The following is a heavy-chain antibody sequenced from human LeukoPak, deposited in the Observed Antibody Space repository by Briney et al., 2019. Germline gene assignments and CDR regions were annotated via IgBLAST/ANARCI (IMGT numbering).Heavy chain of an antibody. CDR1: GYSFTSYW. CDR3: ARCITTLQDAFDI. D-gene: IGHD3-10*01. V-gene: IGHV5-51*04. CDR2: IYPGDSDT. Sequence: GESLKISCKGSGYSFTSYWIGWVRQMPGKGLEWMGIIYPGDSDTRYSPSFQGQVTISADKPISTAYLQWSSLKASDTAMYYCARCITTLQDAFDIWGQGTMVTVSS. J-gene: IGHJ3*02.